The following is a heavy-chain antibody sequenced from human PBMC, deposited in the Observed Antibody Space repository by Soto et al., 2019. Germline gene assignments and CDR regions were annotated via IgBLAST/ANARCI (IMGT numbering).Heavy chain of an antibody. CDR3: AKWNGYGDY. D-gene: IGHD1-1*01. CDR2: VSGGSGVT. Sequence: EVQLLESGGGLVQPGGSLRLSCAVSGFSFSTYGVTWVRQAPRKGLEWVSGVSGGSGVTHYADSVKGRFTITGDNSKNTVYLHMNSLRVEDTAVYYCAKWNGYGDYWGQGTLVTVSS. J-gene: IGHJ4*02. V-gene: IGHV3-23*01. CDR1: GFSFSTYG.